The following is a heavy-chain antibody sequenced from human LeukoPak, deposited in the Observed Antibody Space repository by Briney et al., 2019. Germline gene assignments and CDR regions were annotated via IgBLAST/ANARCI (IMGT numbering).Heavy chain of an antibody. V-gene: IGHV3-21*01. D-gene: IGHD3-10*01. CDR3: ARSMVRGVIIDY. CDR2: ISSNSSYI. J-gene: IGHJ4*02. Sequence: GGSLRLSCAASGFTFSSYSMNWVRQAPGKGLEWVSSISSNSSYIYYADSVKGRFTISRDNAKNSLYLQMNSLRAEDTAVYYCARSMVRGVIIDYWGQGTLVTVSS. CDR1: GFTFSSYS.